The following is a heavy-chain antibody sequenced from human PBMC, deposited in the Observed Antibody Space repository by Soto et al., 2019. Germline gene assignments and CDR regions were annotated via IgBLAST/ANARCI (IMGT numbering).Heavy chain of an antibody. V-gene: IGHV3-66*04. D-gene: IGHD2-21*02. CDR2: IYSGGST. CDR1: GFTVSSNY. J-gene: IGHJ4*02. CDR3: ARQMTTRLFFDY. Sequence: GGSLRLSCAASGFTVSSNYMSWVRQAPGKGLEWVSVIYSGGSTYYADSVKGRFTISRDNSKNTLYLQMNSLRAEDTAVYYCARQMTTRLFFDYWGQGTLVPVSS.